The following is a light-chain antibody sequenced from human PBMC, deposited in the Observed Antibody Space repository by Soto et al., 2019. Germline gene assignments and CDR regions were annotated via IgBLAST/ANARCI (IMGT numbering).Light chain of an antibody. Sequence: EILMTQSPAAVSASTGERATISCRASQGVSSRLAWYQQRPGKAPKFLIYGASSMPTGVPARFSGSGSGTDFTLTISSLQPEDFATYYCQQSYSSPRTFGQGTKVDIK. CDR1: QGVSSR. CDR3: QQSYSSPRT. J-gene: IGKJ1*01. CDR2: GAS. V-gene: IGKV1-12*01.